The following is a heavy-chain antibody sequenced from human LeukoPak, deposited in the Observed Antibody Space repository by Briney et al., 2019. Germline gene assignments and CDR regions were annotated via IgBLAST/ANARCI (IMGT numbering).Heavy chain of an antibody. CDR2: IIPILGRA. V-gene: IGHV1-69*04. D-gene: IGHD4-17*01. CDR3: AREGYGDYYLDY. Sequence: SVKVSCKASGGTFSSYGISWVRQAPGQGLEWMGRIIPILGRANYAQKFQDTITITADKSTSTAYMELNSLRSEDTAVYYCAREGYGDYYLDYWGQGTLVTVSS. J-gene: IGHJ4*02. CDR1: GGTFSSYG.